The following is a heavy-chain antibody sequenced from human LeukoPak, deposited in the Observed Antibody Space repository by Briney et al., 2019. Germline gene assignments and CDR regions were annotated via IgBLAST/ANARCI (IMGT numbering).Heavy chain of an antibody. J-gene: IGHJ4*02. CDR3: ARGVTRSTDSGEDY. D-gene: IGHD4-17*01. V-gene: IGHV3-48*01. CDR1: GFTFSS. Sequence: GGSLRLSCAASGFTFSSMNWVRQAPGKELEWVSYISGSSSTIYYADSVKGRFTISRDNAKNSLYLQMNSLRAEDTAVYYCARGVTRSTDSGEDYWGQGTLVTVSS. CDR2: ISGSSSTI.